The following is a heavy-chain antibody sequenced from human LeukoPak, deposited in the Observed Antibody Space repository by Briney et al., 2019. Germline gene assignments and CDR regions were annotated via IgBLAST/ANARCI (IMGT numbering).Heavy chain of an antibody. CDR1: GGSFSGYY. CDR3: ARGRIQLWPRHHYYYMDV. J-gene: IGHJ6*03. V-gene: IGHV4-34*01. CDR2: INHSGST. Sequence: SETLSLTCAVYGGSFSGYYWSWIGQPPGKGLDWIGEINHSGSTNYNPSLKSRVTISVDTSRNQFSLKLSSVTAADTAVYYCARGRIQLWPRHHYYYMDVWGKGTTVTVSS. D-gene: IGHD5-18*01.